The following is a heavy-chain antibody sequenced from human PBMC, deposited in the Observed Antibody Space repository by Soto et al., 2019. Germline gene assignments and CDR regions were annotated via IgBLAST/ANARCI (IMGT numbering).Heavy chain of an antibody. Sequence: EVQLLESGGGLVQPGGSLRLSCAASGFTFSSYAMSWVRQAPGKGLEWVSAISGSGGSTYYADSVKGRFTISRDNSKNTLDLQMNSLRAEDTAVYYCAKGYYYGSGSYYHGNYYYGMDVWGQGTTVTVSS. CDR1: GFTFSSYA. J-gene: IGHJ6*02. CDR2: ISGSGGST. V-gene: IGHV3-23*01. CDR3: AKGYYYGSGSYYHGNYYYGMDV. D-gene: IGHD3-10*01.